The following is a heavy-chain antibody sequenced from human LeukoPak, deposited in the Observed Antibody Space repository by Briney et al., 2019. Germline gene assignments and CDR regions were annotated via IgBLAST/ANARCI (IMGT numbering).Heavy chain of an antibody. CDR2: MNIDGSEK. V-gene: IGHV3-7*01. CDR3: ARDPVEWELLLDY. J-gene: IGHJ4*02. Sequence: GGSLRLSCAASGFTFSNYWMGWVRQAPGKRLEWVANMNIDGSEKYYADSAKGRFSISRDNARNSVYLQMASLRVEDTAVYYCARDPVEWELLLDYWGQGTLVTVSS. D-gene: IGHD1-26*01. CDR1: GFTFSNYW.